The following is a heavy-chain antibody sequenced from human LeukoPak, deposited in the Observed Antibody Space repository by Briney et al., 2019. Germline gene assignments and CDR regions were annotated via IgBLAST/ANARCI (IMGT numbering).Heavy chain of an antibody. CDR2: ISGSGGST. J-gene: IGHJ4*02. V-gene: IGHV3-23*01. Sequence: PGGSLRLSCAASGFTFSGYAMSWVRQAPGKGLEWVSAISGSGGSTYYADSVKGRFTISRDNSKNTLYLQMDSLRAEDTAVYYCAKDMHYDILTGYSGFDYWGQGTLVTVSS. CDR3: AKDMHYDILTGYSGFDY. CDR1: GFTFSGYA. D-gene: IGHD3-9*01.